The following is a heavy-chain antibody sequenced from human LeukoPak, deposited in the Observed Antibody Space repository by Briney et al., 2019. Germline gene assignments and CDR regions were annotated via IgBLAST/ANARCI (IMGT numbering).Heavy chain of an antibody. CDR3: VKVAKYYYGSETYYFFEH. J-gene: IGHJ4*02. V-gene: IGHV3-48*03. CDR1: GFIFSSYE. D-gene: IGHD3-10*01. CDR2: VSSGGFI. Sequence: GGSLRLSCAASGFIFSSYEMNWVRQAPGKGLEWVSYVSSGGFIYYSDSVKGRFTISRDNAKNSLDLQMNSLRVEDTGIYYCVKVAKYYYGSETYYFFEHWGQGTPVTASS.